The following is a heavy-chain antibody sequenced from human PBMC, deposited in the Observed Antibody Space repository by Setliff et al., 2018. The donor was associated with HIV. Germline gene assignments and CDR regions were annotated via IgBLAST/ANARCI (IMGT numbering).Heavy chain of an antibody. D-gene: IGHD3-3*01. J-gene: IGHJ6*03. Sequence: SVKVSCKASGGTFIGYAISWVRQAPGQGLELMGGISPIFGTANYAQKFQGRVTITADESTSTAYMEMSSLRSEDTAVYYCARGEKRFLEWFHLDYYYYYSLDVWGKGITVTVSS. V-gene: IGHV1-69*13. CDR3: ARGEKRFLEWFHLDYYYYYSLDV. CDR1: GGTFIGYA. CDR2: ISPIFGTA.